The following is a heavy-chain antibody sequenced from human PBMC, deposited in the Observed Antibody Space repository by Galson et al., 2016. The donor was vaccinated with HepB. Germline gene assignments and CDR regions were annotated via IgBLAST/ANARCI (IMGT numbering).Heavy chain of an antibody. CDR3: ARRTGFGARFDY. CDR2: IHPGDSDA. Sequence: QSGAEVKKPGESLKISCEASGYSFTNYWIGWVRQMPGKGLEWMGMIHPGDSDARYSPSFQGHVTISADKSITTAYLQWSSLKASDTAMYYCARRTGFGARFDYWGQGPLVTVST. V-gene: IGHV5-51*01. CDR1: GYSFTNYW. J-gene: IGHJ4*02. D-gene: IGHD3-10*01.